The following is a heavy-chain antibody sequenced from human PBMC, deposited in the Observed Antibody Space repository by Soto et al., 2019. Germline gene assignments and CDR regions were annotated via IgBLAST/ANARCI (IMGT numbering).Heavy chain of an antibody. D-gene: IGHD6-6*01. CDR3: ARDHSSSSHFDY. J-gene: IGHJ4*02. CDR2: IYYSGST. Sequence: SETLSLTCTVSGGSISSYYWSWIRQPPGKGLEWIGYIYYSGSTNYNPSLKSRVTISVDTSKNQFSLKLSSVTAADTAVYYCARDHSSSSHFDYWGQGTLVTVTS. CDR1: GGSISSYY. V-gene: IGHV4-59*01.